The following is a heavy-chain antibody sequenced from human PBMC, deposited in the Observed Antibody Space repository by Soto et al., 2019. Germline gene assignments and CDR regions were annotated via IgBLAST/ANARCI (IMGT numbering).Heavy chain of an antibody. V-gene: IGHV5-51*01. J-gene: IGHJ5*02. CDR3: ARKDKSGYFNWFDP. Sequence: GESLKISCRTSGYKFTSSWIAWVRQMPGKGLEWMGIIFPSDSDTRYSPSFQGQVTISADRSTSTVFLQWASLKASDTAVYFCARKDKSGYFNWFDPWGQGTLVSVSS. CDR2: IFPSDSDT. CDR1: GYKFTSSW. D-gene: IGHD3-22*01.